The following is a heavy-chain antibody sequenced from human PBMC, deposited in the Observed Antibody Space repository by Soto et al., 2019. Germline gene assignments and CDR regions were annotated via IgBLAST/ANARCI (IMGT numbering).Heavy chain of an antibody. J-gene: IGHJ5*02. Sequence: QVQLVQSGAEVKKPGSSVKVSCKASGGTFSSYAISWVRQAPGQGLEWMGGIIPIFGTANYAQKFQGRVTITADESTSTAYRELSSLRSEDTAVYNCARIGDDYGDYDWFDPWGQGTLVTVSS. CDR2: IIPIFGTA. V-gene: IGHV1-69*12. CDR3: ARIGDDYGDYDWFDP. CDR1: GGTFSSYA. D-gene: IGHD4-17*01.